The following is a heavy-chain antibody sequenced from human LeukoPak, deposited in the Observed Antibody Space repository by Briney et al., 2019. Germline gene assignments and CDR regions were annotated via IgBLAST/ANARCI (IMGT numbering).Heavy chain of an antibody. CDR3: ARGPTLQGAFDI. V-gene: IGHV4-31*03. D-gene: IGHD2/OR15-2a*01. J-gene: IGHJ3*02. Sequence: SQTLSLTCIVSGGSISGGGFYWSWLRLHPGKGLVWLAYIYDNGSTYYNPSLKSRLITSIDTSKNQFSLQLSSVTAADTALYFCARGPTLQGAFDIWGQGTLVTVSS. CDR2: IYDNGST. CDR1: GGSISGGGFY.